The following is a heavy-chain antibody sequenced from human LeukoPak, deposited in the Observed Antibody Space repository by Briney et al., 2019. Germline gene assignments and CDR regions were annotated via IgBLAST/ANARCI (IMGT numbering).Heavy chain of an antibody. J-gene: IGHJ4*02. V-gene: IGHV1-2*02. CDR1: GYTFTGCY. D-gene: IGHD3-10*01. Sequence: ASVKVSCKASGYTFTGCYMHWVRQAPGQGLEWMGWINPNSGGTNYAQKFQGRVTMTRDTSISTAYMELSRLRSDDTAVYYCARDSLLWFGEFSGDYWGQGTLVTVSS. CDR2: INPNSGGT. CDR3: ARDSLLWFGEFSGDY.